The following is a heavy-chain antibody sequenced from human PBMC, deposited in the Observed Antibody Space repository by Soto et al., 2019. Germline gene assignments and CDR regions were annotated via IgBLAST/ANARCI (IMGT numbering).Heavy chain of an antibody. Sequence: EVQLVESGGGLVQPGGSLRLSCAASGFTVSSNYMSWVRQARGKGLEWVSVIYSGGSTYYADSVKGRFTISRHNSKNTLYLQMNSLIAEDTAVYYCARATVRTAMAFDYWGQGTLVTVSS. CDR1: GFTVSSNY. J-gene: IGHJ4*02. CDR3: ARATVRTAMAFDY. V-gene: IGHV3-53*04. CDR2: IYSGGST. D-gene: IGHD5-18*01.